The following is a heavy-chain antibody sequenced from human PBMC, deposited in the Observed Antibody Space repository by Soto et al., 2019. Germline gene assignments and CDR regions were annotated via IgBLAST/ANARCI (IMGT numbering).Heavy chain of an antibody. J-gene: IGHJ4*02. D-gene: IGHD3-10*01. V-gene: IGHV3-30-3*01. CDR1: GFIFSNYV. CDR2: MSYDGTTK. CDR3: AREVLWSRYFDY. Sequence: VASGGGVVQPGRSLRLSCAASGFIFSNYVMYWVRQAPGKGLEWVAFMSYDGTTKSYADSVKGRFIISRDNSQNTLYLQMNSLRPEDTGVYYCAREVLWSRYFDYWGQGTLVTVSS.